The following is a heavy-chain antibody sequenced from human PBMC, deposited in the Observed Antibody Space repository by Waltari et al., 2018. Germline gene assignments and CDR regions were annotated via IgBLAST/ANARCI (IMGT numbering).Heavy chain of an antibody. CDR3: ARSPQWGPYYYYGMDV. J-gene: IGHJ6*02. CDR2: INPNSGGK. D-gene: IGHD1-26*01. CDR1: GYTFTGYY. V-gene: IGHV1-2*06. Sequence: QVQLVQSGAEVKKPGASVKVSCKASGYTFTGYYMHWVRQAPGQGLEWMGRINPNSGGKNDAQKVQGRVTMTRDTSISTAYMELSRLRSDDTAVYYCARSPQWGPYYYYGMDVWGQGTTVTVSS.